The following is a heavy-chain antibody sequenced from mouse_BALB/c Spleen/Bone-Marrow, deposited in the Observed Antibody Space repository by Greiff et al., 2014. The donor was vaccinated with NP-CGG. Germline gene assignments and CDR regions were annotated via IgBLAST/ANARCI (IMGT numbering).Heavy chain of an antibody. CDR2: INPYNGAT. CDR3: ARSWDY. CDR1: CYSFTGYY. J-gene: IGHJ2*01. D-gene: IGHD4-1*01. V-gene: IGHV1-31*01. Sequence: VQLKESGPDLVKPGASGKISCKTSCYSFTGYYMPWGKQSHVKSLEWIGRINPYNGATTFNQNFKDKASLTVDKSSSTAYMELHSLTSEDSAVYYCARSWDYWGQGTTLTVSS.